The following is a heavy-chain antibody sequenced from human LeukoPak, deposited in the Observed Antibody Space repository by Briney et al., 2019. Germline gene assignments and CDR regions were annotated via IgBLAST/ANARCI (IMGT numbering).Heavy chain of an antibody. CDR3: ARRVGFYGSGSLNYFDP. V-gene: IGHV4-34*01. Sequence: KSSETLSLTCAVYGGSFSGYYWSWIRQPPGKGLEWIGEINHSGSTNYNPSLKSRVSISVDTSKNDFALKLASVTAADTAMYFCARRVGFYGSGSLNYFDPWGQGILVSVSS. J-gene: IGHJ5*01. CDR2: INHSGST. CDR1: GGSFSGYY. D-gene: IGHD3-10*01.